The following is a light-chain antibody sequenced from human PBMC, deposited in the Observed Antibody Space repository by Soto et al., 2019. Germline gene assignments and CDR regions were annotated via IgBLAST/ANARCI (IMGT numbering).Light chain of an antibody. Sequence: DIVMTQSPDSLAVSLGETATINCKSSQTVLQSSNNKNYLAWYQQKPGQPPKLLIHWSSTRESGVPERFGGSESGTDFTLAISGLQAEDVEVYYCQQYFGVPVSFGGGTKVEIK. J-gene: IGKJ4*01. CDR2: WSS. V-gene: IGKV4-1*01. CDR3: QQYFGVPVS. CDR1: QTVLQSSNNKNY.